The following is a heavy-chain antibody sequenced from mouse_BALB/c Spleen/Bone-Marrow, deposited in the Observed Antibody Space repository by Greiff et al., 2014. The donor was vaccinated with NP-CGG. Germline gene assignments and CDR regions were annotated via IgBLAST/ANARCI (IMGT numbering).Heavy chain of an antibody. CDR3: ATYDGYYFDY. J-gene: IGHJ2*01. CDR1: GFSFTSGY. D-gene: IGHD2-3*01. V-gene: IGHV3-8*02. CDR2: ISYSGST. Sequence: LLLPSXPSLVKPSQSLSLSCSVSGFSFTSGYWNWIRKFPGNKLEYMGYISYSGSTYYSPSLKSRISITRDTSKNQYYLQLNSVTTEDTATYYCATYDGYYFDYWGQGTTLTVSS.